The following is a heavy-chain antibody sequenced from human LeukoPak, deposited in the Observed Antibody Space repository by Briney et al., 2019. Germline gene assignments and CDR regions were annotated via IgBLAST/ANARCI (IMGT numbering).Heavy chain of an antibody. V-gene: IGHV3-30-3*01. J-gene: IGHJ4*02. CDR1: GFTFSSYA. CDR3: AKDRRSHGRGVDY. Sequence: SGGSLRLSCAASGFTFSSYAMHWVRQAPGKGLEWVAVISYDGSNKYYADSVKGRFTISRDNSKNTLYLQMNSLRAEDTAVYYCAKDRRSHGRGVDYWGQGTLVTVSS. CDR2: ISYDGSNK. D-gene: IGHD3-10*01.